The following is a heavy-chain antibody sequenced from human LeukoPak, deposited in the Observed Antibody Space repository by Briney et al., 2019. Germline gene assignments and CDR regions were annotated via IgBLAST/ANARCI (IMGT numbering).Heavy chain of an antibody. CDR1: GFTFSSSW. D-gene: IGHD6-6*01. J-gene: IGHJ4*02. Sequence: GGSLRLSCAASGFTFSSSWMHWVRQVPGEGLVWVSRISGDGTTTTYADSVKGRFTISRDNAKNSLYLQMNSLRAEDTAVYYCAYQARRMGYWGQGTLVTVSS. CDR3: AYQARRMGY. CDR2: ISGDGTTT. V-gene: IGHV3-74*01.